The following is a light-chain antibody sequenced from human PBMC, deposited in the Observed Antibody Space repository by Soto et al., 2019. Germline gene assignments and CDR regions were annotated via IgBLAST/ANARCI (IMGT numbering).Light chain of an antibody. CDR3: MQGTQFPRT. CDR1: QSLVHSDGNTY. Sequence: DIVMTQTPLSSPVTLGQPASISCRSSQSLVHSDGNTYLSWLQQRPGQPPRVLIYKISNRFSGVPDRFLDSGAGTDFTLKISRVEAEDVGVYYCMQGTQFPRTFGQGTKVEIK. J-gene: IGKJ1*01. V-gene: IGKV2-24*01. CDR2: KIS.